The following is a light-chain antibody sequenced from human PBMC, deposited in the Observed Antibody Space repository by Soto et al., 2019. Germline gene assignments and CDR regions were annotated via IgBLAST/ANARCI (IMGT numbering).Light chain of an antibody. Sequence: DIQMTQSPSTLSASVGDRVTITCRASQSISSRLACYQQKPGKAPKLLIYDASSLESGVPSRFSGSGSGTEFTLTIRSLQPDDFATYYYQQYNSYSFDGGTKVEIK. V-gene: IGKV1-5*01. CDR2: DAS. CDR3: QQYNSYS. J-gene: IGKJ4*01. CDR1: QSISSR.